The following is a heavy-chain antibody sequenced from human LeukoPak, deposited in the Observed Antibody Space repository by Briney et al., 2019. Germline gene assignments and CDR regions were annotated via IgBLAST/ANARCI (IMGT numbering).Heavy chain of an antibody. Sequence: SVKVFCKASGGTFSSYAISWVRQAPGQGLEWMGGIIPIFGTANYAQKFQGRVTITADESTSTAYMELSSLRSEDTAVYYCARATSYYYGSGSCYYDAFDIWGQGTMVTVSS. D-gene: IGHD3-10*01. CDR2: IIPIFGTA. V-gene: IGHV1-69*01. J-gene: IGHJ3*02. CDR1: GGTFSSYA. CDR3: ARATSYYYGSGSCYYDAFDI.